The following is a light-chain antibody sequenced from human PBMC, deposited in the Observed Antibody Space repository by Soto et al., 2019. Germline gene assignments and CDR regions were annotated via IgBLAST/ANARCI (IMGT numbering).Light chain of an antibody. CDR1: QSVGSY. CDR3: QQRSNWYT. Sequence: EIELTQSPATLSLSPGERATLSCRASQSVGSYLAWYQQKLGQAPRLLIYDASNRATGIPARFSGSGSGTDFTLTISSLEPEDFAVYYCQQRSNWYTFGQGTKLEIK. V-gene: IGKV3-11*01. J-gene: IGKJ2*01. CDR2: DAS.